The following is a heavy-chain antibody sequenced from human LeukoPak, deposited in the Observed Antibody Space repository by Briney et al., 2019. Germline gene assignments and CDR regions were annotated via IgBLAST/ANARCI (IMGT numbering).Heavy chain of an antibody. Sequence: SETLSLTCTVSGGSISSYYWSWIRQPPRKGLEWIAYIYYSGNTNSNPSLKSRLTISVDTSKNQFSLKLSSVTAADTAVYYCARGGTYYDYWGQGTLVTVSS. CDR1: GGSISSYY. CDR2: IYYSGNT. D-gene: IGHD1-26*01. J-gene: IGHJ4*02. CDR3: ARGGTYYDY. V-gene: IGHV4-59*01.